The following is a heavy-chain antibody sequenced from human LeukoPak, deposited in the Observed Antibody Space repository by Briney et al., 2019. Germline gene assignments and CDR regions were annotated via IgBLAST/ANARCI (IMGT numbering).Heavy chain of an antibody. CDR3: ARHSGSGSLSRPFDP. V-gene: IGHV4-39*01. CDR1: GASVTSGSFY. D-gene: IGHD3-10*01. Sequence: SETLSLTCSVSGASVTSGSFYWGWLRQSPGKGLEWIATVYYTGSTYYDPSLKSRVTISIDTSNNQFSLNVKSVSAADTAVYYCARHSGSGSLSRPFDPWGQGTLVTVTS. CDR2: VYYTGST. J-gene: IGHJ5*02.